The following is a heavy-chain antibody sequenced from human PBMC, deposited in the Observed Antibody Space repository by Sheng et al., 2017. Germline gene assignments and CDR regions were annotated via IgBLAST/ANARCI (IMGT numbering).Heavy chain of an antibody. Sequence: QVQLQESGPGLVKPSETLSLTCTVSGGSISGYYWSWIRQPPGKGLEWIGYIYYSGSTNYNPSLKSRVTISVDTSKNQFSLKLTSVTAADTAVYYCAREGGYGGPANCWGQGTLVTVSS. J-gene: IGHJ4*02. CDR2: IYYSGST. V-gene: IGHV4-59*01. D-gene: IGHD5-12*01. CDR1: GGSISGYY. CDR3: AREGGYGGPANC.